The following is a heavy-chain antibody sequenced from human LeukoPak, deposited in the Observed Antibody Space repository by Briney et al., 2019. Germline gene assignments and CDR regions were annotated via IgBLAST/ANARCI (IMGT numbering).Heavy chain of an antibody. V-gene: IGHV4-39*07. CDR3: ARQRGMDDYYGMDV. CDR1: GGSISGSSYY. CDR2: IYYSGST. Sequence: PSEALSLTCTVSGGSISGSSYYWGWIRQPPGKGLEWLGSIYYSGSTYYNPSLKSRVTISVDTSKNQCSLNLSSVTAADTAVYYCARQRGMDDYYGMDVWGQGTTVTVSS. D-gene: IGHD2-2*03. J-gene: IGHJ6*02.